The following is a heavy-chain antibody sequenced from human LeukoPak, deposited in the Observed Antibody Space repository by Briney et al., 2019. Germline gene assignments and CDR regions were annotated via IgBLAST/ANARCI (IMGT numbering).Heavy chain of an antibody. V-gene: IGHV1-18*01. CDR1: GYTFTSYG. CDR3: ARDYGITIFGVVTGPDY. D-gene: IGHD3-3*01. Sequence: GASVKVSCKASGYTFTSYGISWVRQAPGQGLEWMGWISAYNGNTNYAQKLQGRVTMTTDTSTSTAYMELRSLRSDDTAVYYCARDYGITIFGVVTGPDYWSQGTLVTVSS. CDR2: ISAYNGNT. J-gene: IGHJ4*02.